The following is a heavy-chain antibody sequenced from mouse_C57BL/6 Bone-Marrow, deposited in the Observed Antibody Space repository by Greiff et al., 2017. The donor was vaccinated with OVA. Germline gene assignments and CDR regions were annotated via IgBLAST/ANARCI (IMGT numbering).Heavy chain of an antibody. J-gene: IGHJ2*01. Sequence: VQLQQSGAELVRPGSSVKMSCKASGYTFTSYWITWVKQRPGQGLEWIGDIYPGSGSTNYNEKFKSKATLTVDTSSSTAYMQLSSLTSEDSAVYYCARRWLTFDYWGQGTTLTVSS. CDR2: IYPGSGST. V-gene: IGHV1-55*01. CDR1: GYTFTSYW. CDR3: ARRWLTFDY. D-gene: IGHD2-2*01.